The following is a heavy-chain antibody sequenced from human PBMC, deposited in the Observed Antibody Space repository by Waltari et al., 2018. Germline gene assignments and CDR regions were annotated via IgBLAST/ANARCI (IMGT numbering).Heavy chain of an antibody. V-gene: IGHV4-4*02. CDR1: GDSVRGNYW. CDR3: AGDRAIGLFFDY. CDR2: VHHSGKT. Sequence: QVQLQESGQGLVKPSGTLSLTCPVSGDSVRGNYWWSWVRQSPEKGLEWIGQVHHSGKTHYNPSIQSRVTISVDSPKNQFSLTLKSVTAADTAVYYCAGDRAIGLFFDYWGRGTLVTVSS. J-gene: IGHJ4*02. D-gene: IGHD2-2*01.